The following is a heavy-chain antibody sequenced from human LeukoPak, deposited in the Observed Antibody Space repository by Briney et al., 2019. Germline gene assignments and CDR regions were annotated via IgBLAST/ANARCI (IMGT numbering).Heavy chain of an antibody. Sequence: SETLSLTCTVSGGSISSSSYYWGWIRQPPGKGLEWIGSIYYSGSTNYNPSLKSRVTISVDTSKNQFSLKLSSVTAADTAVHYCARGPGYDSSGYQTWGQGTLVTVSS. D-gene: IGHD3-22*01. CDR1: GGSISSSSYY. CDR2: IYYSGST. J-gene: IGHJ4*02. V-gene: IGHV4-39*07. CDR3: ARGPGYDSSGYQT.